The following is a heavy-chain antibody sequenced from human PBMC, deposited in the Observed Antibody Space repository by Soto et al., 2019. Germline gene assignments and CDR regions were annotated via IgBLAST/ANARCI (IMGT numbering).Heavy chain of an antibody. CDR2: TRNKANSYTT. D-gene: IGHD4-17*01. Sequence: PGGSLRLSCAAPGFTFTNYWMHWVRQAPGKGLVWVGRTRNKANSYTTEYAASVKGRFTISRDDSKNSLYLQMNSLKTEDTAVYYCVGASIYGDYLYYYYYMDVWGKGTTVTVSS. CDR3: VGASIYGDYLYYYYYMDV. V-gene: IGHV3-72*01. J-gene: IGHJ6*03. CDR1: GFTFTNYW.